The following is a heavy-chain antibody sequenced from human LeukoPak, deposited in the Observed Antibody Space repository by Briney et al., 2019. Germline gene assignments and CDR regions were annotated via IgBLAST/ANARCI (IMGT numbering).Heavy chain of an antibody. CDR1: GFTFSSYA. D-gene: IGHD2-2*01. J-gene: IGHJ6*02. V-gene: IGHV3-23*01. CDR3: AKPLRSSTSCSRHYYYGMDV. Sequence: GGSLRLSCAASGFTFSSYAMSWVRQAPGKGLEWVSGISASGGSTYYADSVKGRFTISRDNSENTLYLQMNSLRAEDTAVYYCAKPLRSSTSCSRHYYYGMDVWGQGTTVTVSS. CDR2: ISASGGST.